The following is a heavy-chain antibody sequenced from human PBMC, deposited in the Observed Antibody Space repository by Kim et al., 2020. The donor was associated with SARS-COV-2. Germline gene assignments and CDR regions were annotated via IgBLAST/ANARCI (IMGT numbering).Heavy chain of an antibody. D-gene: IGHD6-13*01. V-gene: IGHV4-31*03. CDR2: IYYSGST. J-gene: IGHJ6*02. Sequence: SETLSLTCTVSGGSISSGGYYWSWIRQHPGKDLEWIGYIYYSGSTYYNPSLKSRVTISVDTSKNQFSLKLSSVTAADTAVYYCAREIAAAGRGSYYYYGMDVWGQGTTVTVSS. CDR1: GGSISSGGYY. CDR3: AREIAAAGRGSYYYYGMDV.